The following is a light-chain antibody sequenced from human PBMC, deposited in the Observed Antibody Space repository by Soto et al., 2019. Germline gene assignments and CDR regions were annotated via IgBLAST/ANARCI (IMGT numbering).Light chain of an antibody. Sequence: DIQMTQSPSSLSASVGDRVTVTCRASQGISNYLAWYQQKPGKVPKLLIYAASTLQSGVPSRFSGSGSGTYFTLTISSLQPEDVAAYYCQKYNSAPPFTFGHGTKVHI. CDR1: QGISNY. V-gene: IGKV1-27*01. CDR2: AAS. J-gene: IGKJ3*01. CDR3: QKYNSAPPFT.